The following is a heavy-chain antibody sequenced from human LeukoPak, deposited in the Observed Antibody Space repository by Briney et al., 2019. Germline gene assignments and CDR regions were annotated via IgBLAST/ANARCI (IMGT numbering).Heavy chain of an antibody. CDR3: ATPTGPAVIIDY. D-gene: IGHD2-2*01. J-gene: IGHJ4*02. Sequence: GGSLRLSCEVSGFTFSSYHMNWVRQAPGKGLEWVSSIGSSGSYIYYADSLTGRFTISRDNSKNTLYLEMNSLRAEDTAVYYCATPTGPAVIIDYWGPGTLVTVSS. V-gene: IGHV3-21*01. CDR2: IGSSGSYI. CDR1: GFTFSSYH.